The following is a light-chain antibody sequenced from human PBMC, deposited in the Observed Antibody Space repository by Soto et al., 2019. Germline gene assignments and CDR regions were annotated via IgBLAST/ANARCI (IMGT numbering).Light chain of an antibody. CDR3: SSFDASNNLL. Sequence: QSALTQPPSASGSPGQSVTISCTGTSSDVGGYNYVYWYQQHPGKAPKLMIYEVSKRPSGVPDRFSGSKSGNTASLTVSGLQVEDEADYYCSSFDASNNLLFGGGTKLTVL. CDR2: EVS. V-gene: IGLV2-8*01. CDR1: SSDVGGYNY. J-gene: IGLJ2*01.